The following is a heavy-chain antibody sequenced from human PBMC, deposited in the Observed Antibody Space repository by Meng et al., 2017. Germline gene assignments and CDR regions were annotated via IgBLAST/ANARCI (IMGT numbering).Heavy chain of an antibody. D-gene: IGHD3-22*01. V-gene: IGHV3-7*01. CDR3: ARAPRFYYYYDSSGYYHI. Sequence: GESLKISCAASGFTFSSYWMSWVRQAPGKGLEWVANIKQDGSEKYYVDSVKGRFTLSRDNAKNSLYLQMNSLRAEDTAVYYCARAPRFYYYYDSSGYYHIWGQGTMVTVSS. CDR2: IKQDGSEK. CDR1: GFTFSSYW. J-gene: IGHJ3*02.